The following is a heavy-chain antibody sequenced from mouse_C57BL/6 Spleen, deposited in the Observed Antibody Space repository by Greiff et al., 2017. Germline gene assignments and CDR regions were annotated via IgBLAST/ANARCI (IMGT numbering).Heavy chain of an antibody. CDR2: ISDGGSYT. Sequence: DVQLVESGGGLVKPGGSLKLSCAASGFTFSSYAMSWVRQTPEKRLEWVATISDGGSYTYYPDNVKGRFTISRDNAKNNLYLQLSHLKSEDTAMYYCARVPDFDYWGQGTTLTVSS. V-gene: IGHV5-4*01. J-gene: IGHJ2*01. CDR3: ARVPDFDY. CDR1: GFTFSSYA.